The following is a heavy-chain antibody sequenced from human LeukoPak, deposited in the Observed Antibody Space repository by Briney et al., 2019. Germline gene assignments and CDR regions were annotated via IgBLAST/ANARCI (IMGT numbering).Heavy chain of an antibody. CDR1: GSTFSDYD. CDR3: ARVAKERVGGVYYSDY. J-gene: IGHJ4*02. D-gene: IGHD1-1*01. CDR2: IGTAGDT. Sequence: GGSLRLSCAASGSTFSDYDKHWVRQATGKGLEWVSAIGTAGDTYYTGSVKGRFTISRENAKNSLYLQMNSLRAGDTAVYYCARVAKERVGGVYYSDYWGQGTLVTVSS. V-gene: IGHV3-13*01.